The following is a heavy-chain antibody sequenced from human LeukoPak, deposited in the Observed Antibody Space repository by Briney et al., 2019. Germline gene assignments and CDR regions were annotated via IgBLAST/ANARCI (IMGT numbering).Heavy chain of an antibody. D-gene: IGHD3-3*01. CDR3: LFLPETESFDI. Sequence: GASVRLSCAASGFTFSTYWMHWVRQAPGKGLVWVSRINGDGRSLSYADYVKGRFTISRDNAKNTLYLQMNSLRAEDTAVYYCLFLPETESFDIWGQGTMVAVCS. CDR1: GFTFSTYW. CDR2: INGDGRSL. V-gene: IGHV3-74*01. J-gene: IGHJ3*02.